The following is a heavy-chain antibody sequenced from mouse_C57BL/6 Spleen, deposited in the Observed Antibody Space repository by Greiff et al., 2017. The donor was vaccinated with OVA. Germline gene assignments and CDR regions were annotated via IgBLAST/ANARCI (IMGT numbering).Heavy chain of an antibody. J-gene: IGHJ1*03. V-gene: IGHV7-1*01. Sequence: EVKVVESGGGLVQSGRSLRLSCATSGFTFSDFYMEWVRQAPGKGLEWIAASRNKANDYTTEYSASVKGRFIVSRDTSQSILYLQMNALRAEDTAIYYCAREGWDWYFDVWGTGTTVTVSS. D-gene: IGHD3-3*01. CDR2: SRNKANDYTT. CDR3: AREGWDWYFDV. CDR1: GFTFSDFY.